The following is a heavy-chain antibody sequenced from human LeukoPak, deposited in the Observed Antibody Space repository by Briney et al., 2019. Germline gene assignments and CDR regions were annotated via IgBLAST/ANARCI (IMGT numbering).Heavy chain of an antibody. CDR3: ARDSTMIHAFDI. D-gene: IGHD3-22*01. J-gene: IGHJ3*02. V-gene: IGHV3-66*01. CDR1: GFTVSSNY. CDR2: IYSGGST. Sequence: GGSLRLSCAASGFTVSSNYMSWVRQAPGKGLEWVSVIYSGGSTYYADSVKGRFTISRDNSKNTLCLQMNSLRAEDTAVYYCARDSTMIHAFDIWGQGTMVTVSS.